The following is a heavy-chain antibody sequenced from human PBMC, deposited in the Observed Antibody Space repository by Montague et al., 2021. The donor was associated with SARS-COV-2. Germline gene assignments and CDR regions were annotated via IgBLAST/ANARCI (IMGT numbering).Heavy chain of an antibody. CDR3: ARHARGEGYTSWFDS. J-gene: IGHJ5*01. Sequence: SETLSLTCTVSGDSVSRGSSYWSWIRQPPGKGPEWIGYIYYTGSRKYNSSLKSRPTISVDTSKNQFSLKLSSVTAADTAVYYCARHARGEGYTSWFDSWGQGTLVTVSS. V-gene: IGHV4-61*01. CDR2: IYYTGSR. D-gene: IGHD5-24*01. CDR1: GDSVSRGSSY.